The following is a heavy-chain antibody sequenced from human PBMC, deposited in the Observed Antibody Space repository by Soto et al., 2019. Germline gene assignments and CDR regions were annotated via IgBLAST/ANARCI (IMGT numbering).Heavy chain of an antibody. Sequence: QVQLVQSGAEVKKPGSSVKVSCKASGDTFSTYTITWMRQAPGQGLEWMGGIIPRSATSNYAQKFQGRVTITAEETTNTAYMELCSLRSEDTAVYYCAREGLVLVPTTVNTDYYYSAMDVWGQGTTVTVSS. D-gene: IGHD2-2*01. CDR2: IIPRSATS. CDR3: AREGLVLVPTTVNTDYYYSAMDV. J-gene: IGHJ6*02. CDR1: GDTFSTYT. V-gene: IGHV1-69*12.